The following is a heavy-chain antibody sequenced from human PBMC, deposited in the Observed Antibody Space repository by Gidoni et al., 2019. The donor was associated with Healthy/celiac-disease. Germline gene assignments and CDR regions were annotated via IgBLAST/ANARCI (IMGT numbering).Heavy chain of an antibody. D-gene: IGHD3-16*01. CDR1: GGSLSSGGYY. Sequence: QVQLQESGPGLVKPSQTLSLTCTVSGGSLSSGGYYWSWLLPHPGKGLEWIGYIYYSGSTYYNPSLKSRVTIAVDTSKNQFSLKLSSVTAADTAVYYCARNVWNSDFIYYGMDVWGQGTTVTVSS. CDR3: ARNVWNSDFIYYGMDV. J-gene: IGHJ6*02. V-gene: IGHV4-31*03. CDR2: IYYSGST.